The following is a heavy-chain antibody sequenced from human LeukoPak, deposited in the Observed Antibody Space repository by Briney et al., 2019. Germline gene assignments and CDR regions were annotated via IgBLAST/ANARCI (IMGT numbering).Heavy chain of an antibody. J-gene: IGHJ4*02. CDR2: INPNSGGT. Sequence: ASVKVSCKASGYTFTGYYMHWVRQAPGQGLEWMGWINPNSGGTNYAQKFQGRVTMTRDTSISTAYMELSRLRSDDTAVYYCAKNYDILTGYYPLVDYWGQGTLVTVSS. CDR1: GYTFTGYY. CDR3: AKNYDILTGYYPLVDY. V-gene: IGHV1-2*02. D-gene: IGHD3-9*01.